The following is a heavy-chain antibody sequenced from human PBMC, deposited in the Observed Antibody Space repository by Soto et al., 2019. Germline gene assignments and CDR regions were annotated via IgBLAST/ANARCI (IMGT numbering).Heavy chain of an antibody. CDR3: TTGEGYYDSSGPPAFDY. CDR2: IKSKTDGGTT. D-gene: IGHD3-22*01. V-gene: IGHV3-15*01. Sequence: GGSLRLSCAASGFTFSNAWMSWVRQAPGKGLEWVGRIKSKTDGGTTDYAAPVKGRFTISRDDSKNTLYLQMNSLKTEDTAVYYCTTGEGYYDSSGPPAFDYWGQGTLVTVSS. J-gene: IGHJ4*02. CDR1: GFTFSNAW.